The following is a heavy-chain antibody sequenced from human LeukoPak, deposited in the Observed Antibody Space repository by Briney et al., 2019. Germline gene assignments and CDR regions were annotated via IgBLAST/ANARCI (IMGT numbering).Heavy chain of an antibody. J-gene: IGHJ4*02. CDR2: ISSSSSTI. V-gene: IGHV3-48*01. D-gene: IGHD6-13*01. CDR1: GFTFSSYS. Sequence: GGSLRLSCAASGFTFSSYSMNWVRQAPGKGLEWVSYISSSSSTIYYADSVKGRFTISRDNAKNSLYLQMNSLRAEDTAVYYCARDRGSSSWYRSALLPPLFDYWGQGTLVTVSS. CDR3: ARDRGSSSWYRSALLPPLFDY.